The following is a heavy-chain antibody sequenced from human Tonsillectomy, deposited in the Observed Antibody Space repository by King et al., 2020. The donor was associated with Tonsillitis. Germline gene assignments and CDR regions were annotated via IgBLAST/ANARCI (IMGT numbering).Heavy chain of an antibody. Sequence: VPLQESGPGMVKPSETLSLTCTVSGGSISSYYWSWIRQPPGKGLEWIGYIYYSGSTNYNPSLKSRVTISVDTSKNQFSLKLSSVTAADTAVYYCARIDDFWYFDLWGRGTLVTVSS. CDR1: GGSISSYY. V-gene: IGHV4-59*01. D-gene: IGHD1-1*01. J-gene: IGHJ2*01. CDR3: ARIDDFWYFDL. CDR2: IYYSGST.